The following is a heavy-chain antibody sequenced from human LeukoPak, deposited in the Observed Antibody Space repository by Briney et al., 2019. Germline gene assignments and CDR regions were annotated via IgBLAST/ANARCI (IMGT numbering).Heavy chain of an antibody. CDR2: ISSSSSYI. V-gene: IGHV3-21*01. D-gene: IGHD2-2*02. CDR1: GFTFSSYA. J-gene: IGHJ5*02. CDR3: ARGGYQLLYGSRLDP. Sequence: GGSLRLSCAASGFTFSSYAMSWVRQAPGKGLEWVSSISSSSSYIYYADSVKGRFTISRDNAKNSLYLQMNSLRAEDTAVYYCARGGYQLLYGSRLDPWGQGTLVTVSS.